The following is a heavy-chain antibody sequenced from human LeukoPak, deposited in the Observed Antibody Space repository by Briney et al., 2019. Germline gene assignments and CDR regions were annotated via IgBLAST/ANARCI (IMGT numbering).Heavy chain of an antibody. J-gene: IGHJ4*02. D-gene: IGHD3-22*01. CDR2: ISYDGSNK. CDR1: GFTFSSYW. CDR3: AKGNDSSGYDY. V-gene: IGHV3-30*18. Sequence: PGRSLRLSCAASGFTFSSYWMSWVRQAPGKGLEWVTVISYDGSNKYYADSVKGRFTISRDNSKNTLYLQMNSLRVEDTAVYYCAKGNDSSGYDYWGQGTLVTVSS.